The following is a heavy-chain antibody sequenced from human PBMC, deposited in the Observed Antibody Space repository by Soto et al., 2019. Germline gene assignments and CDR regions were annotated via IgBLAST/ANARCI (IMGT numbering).Heavy chain of an antibody. CDR1: GYTFSAYY. CDR3: AREPATAKPEGVDF. Sequence: ASVKVSCKASGYTFSAYYIHWVRQAPGQGLEWMGWINPNSGGTKYAPKFQGGVTMTRDTSITTAYMELSRLRSGDTAVYYCAREPATAKPEGVDFWPQATLVTVSS. D-gene: IGHD1-1*01. V-gene: IGHV1-2*02. CDR2: INPNSGGT. J-gene: IGHJ4*02.